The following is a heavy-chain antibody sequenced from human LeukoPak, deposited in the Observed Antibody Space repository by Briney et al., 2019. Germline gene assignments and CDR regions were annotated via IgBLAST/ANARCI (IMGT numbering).Heavy chain of an antibody. V-gene: IGHV4-59*12. J-gene: IGHJ5*02. CDR2: ISYSGST. D-gene: IGHD4-17*01. CDR1: GGSINNYY. Sequence: SETLSLTCTVSGGSINNYYWTWIRQPPGKGLEWLGYISYSGSTSYIPSLKSRVTMSVDTSKSQFSLNLMSVTAADTAVYYCTRDTGTTEEVKFDPWGQGTLVTVSS. CDR3: TRDTGTTEEVKFDP.